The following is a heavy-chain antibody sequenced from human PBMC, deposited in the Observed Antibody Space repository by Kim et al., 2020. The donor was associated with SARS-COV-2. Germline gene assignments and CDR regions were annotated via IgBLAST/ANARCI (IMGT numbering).Heavy chain of an antibody. D-gene: IGHD3-22*01. CDR1: GFTFGDYA. V-gene: IGHV3-49*04. CDR2: IRSKAYGGTT. Sequence: GGSLRLSCTASGFTFGDYAMSWVRQAPGKGLEWVGFIRSKAYGGTTEYAASVKGRFTISRDDSKSIAYLQMNSLKTEDTAVYYCTRRYYDSSGYYALDAFDIWGQGTMVTVSS. CDR3: TRRYYDSSGYYALDAFDI. J-gene: IGHJ3*02.